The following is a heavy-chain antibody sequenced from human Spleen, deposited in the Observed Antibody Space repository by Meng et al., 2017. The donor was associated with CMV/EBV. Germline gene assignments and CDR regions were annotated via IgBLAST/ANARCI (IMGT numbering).Heavy chain of an antibody. CDR3: ARAPCSSTSCSPYYFDY. J-gene: IGHJ4*02. D-gene: IGHD2-2*01. Sequence: GSLRLSCAVYGGSFSGYYWSWIRQPPGKGLEWIGEINHSGSTNYNPSLKSRVTISVDTSKNQFSLKLSSVTAADTAVYYCARAPCSSTSCSPYYFDYWGQGTLVTVSS. CDR1: GGSFSGYY. V-gene: IGHV4-34*01. CDR2: INHSGST.